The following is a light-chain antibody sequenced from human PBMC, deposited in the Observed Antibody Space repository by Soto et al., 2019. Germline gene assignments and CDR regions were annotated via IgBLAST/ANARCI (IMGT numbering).Light chain of an antibody. V-gene: IGKV3-15*01. Sequence: EIVMTQSPATLSVSPGERATLSCRASQSVSSNLAWYQQKPGQGPRLLIYGASTRATGIPARFSGSGSGTEFTLTISSLQSEDFAVYYCQQYNNWPLTFGGWTKVESK. CDR1: QSVSSN. CDR2: GAS. CDR3: QQYNNWPLT. J-gene: IGKJ4*01.